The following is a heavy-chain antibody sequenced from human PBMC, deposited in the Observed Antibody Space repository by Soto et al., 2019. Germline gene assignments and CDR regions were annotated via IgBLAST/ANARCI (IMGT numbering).Heavy chain of an antibody. CDR2: IYSGGST. CDR1: GFTVSTKY. Sequence: EVQLVDSGGGLVQPGGSLRLSCAASGFTVSTKYMSWVRQAPGKGLEWVSVIYSGGSTFYADSVRGRFTTSKDNSKNTVHLQKNSLRDEDTAVYYCARDPWAADYWGQGTLVTVSS. D-gene: IGHD3-16*01. J-gene: IGHJ4*02. V-gene: IGHV3-66*01. CDR3: ARDPWAADY.